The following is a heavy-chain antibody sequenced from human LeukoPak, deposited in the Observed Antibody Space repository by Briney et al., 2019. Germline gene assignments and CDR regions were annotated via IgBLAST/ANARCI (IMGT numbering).Heavy chain of an antibody. CDR1: GYSISSGYY. CDR3: ARDYERVYYYYYGMDV. V-gene: IGHV4-38-2*02. D-gene: IGHD3-16*01. CDR2: IYHSGST. Sequence: SETLSLTCAVSGYSISSGYYWGWIRQPPGKGLEWIGSIYHSGSTYYNPSLKSRVTISVDTSKNRFSLKLSSVTAADTAVYYCARDYERVYYYYYGMDVWGKGTTVTVSS. J-gene: IGHJ6*04.